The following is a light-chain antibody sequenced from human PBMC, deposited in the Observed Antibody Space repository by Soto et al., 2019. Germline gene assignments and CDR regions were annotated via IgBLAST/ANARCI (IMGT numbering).Light chain of an antibody. Sequence: QSVLAQPASVSGSPGQSITISCTGTSXDIGTYKYVSWYQQHPGKAPKLLIYEVSVRPSGISGRFSASKSGNTASLTISALRAEDEADYYCSSYRASSKEVFGTGTKVTVL. CDR1: SXDIGTYKY. V-gene: IGLV2-14*01. CDR3: SSYRASSKEV. J-gene: IGLJ1*01. CDR2: EVS.